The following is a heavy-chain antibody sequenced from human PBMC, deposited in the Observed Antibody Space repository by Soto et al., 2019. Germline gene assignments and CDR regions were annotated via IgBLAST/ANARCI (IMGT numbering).Heavy chain of an antibody. CDR3: ARDYDSSGYPRYYFDY. V-gene: IGHV3-33*01. CDR2: IWYDGSNK. D-gene: IGHD3-22*01. CDR1: GFTFSSYS. Sequence: QVQLVESGGGVVQPGRSLRLSCAASGFTFSSYSMHWVRQAPGKGLEWVAVIWYDGSNKYYADSVKGRFTISRDNSKNTLDLQMNSLRAEDTAVYYCARDYDSSGYPRYYFDYWGQGTLVTVSS. J-gene: IGHJ4*02.